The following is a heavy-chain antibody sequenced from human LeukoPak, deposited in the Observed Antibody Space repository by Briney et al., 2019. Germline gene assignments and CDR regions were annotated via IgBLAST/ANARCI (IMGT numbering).Heavy chain of an antibody. CDR1: GFTFTGYV. D-gene: IGHD6-19*01. V-gene: IGHV3-23*01. J-gene: IGHJ4*02. Sequence: PGRSLRLSCAASGFTFTGYVMNWVRQAPGKGLEWVASIIGSGGSTYYADSVKGRFTISRDNSKNSLFLQMNRLSAEDTAVYYCAKAYSSGWACFDYWGQGALVTVSS. CDR3: AKAYSSGWACFDY. CDR2: IIGSGGST.